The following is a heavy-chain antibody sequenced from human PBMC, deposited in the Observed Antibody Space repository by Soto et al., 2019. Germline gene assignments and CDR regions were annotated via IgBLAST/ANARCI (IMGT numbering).Heavy chain of an antibody. CDR1: GFTFSSYA. Sequence: HPGGSLRLSCAASGFTFSSYAMHWVRQAPGKGLEWVAVISYDGSNKYYADSVKGRFTISRDNSKNTLYLQMNSLRAEDTAVYYCARDRIAVADYYYYGMDVWGQGTTVTVSS. D-gene: IGHD6-19*01. CDR3: ARDRIAVADYYYYGMDV. CDR2: ISYDGSNK. V-gene: IGHV3-30-3*01. J-gene: IGHJ6*02.